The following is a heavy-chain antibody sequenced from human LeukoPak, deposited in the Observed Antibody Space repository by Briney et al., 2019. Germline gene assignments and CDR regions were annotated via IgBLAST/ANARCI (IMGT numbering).Heavy chain of an antibody. V-gene: IGHV1-3*01. D-gene: IGHD7-27*01. J-gene: IGHJ4*02. CDR3: ARGPPNWGYDY. CDR2: INAGNGNT. Sequence: GASVKVSCKASGYTFTSYAMHWVRQAPGQRLEWMGWINAGNGNTKYSQKFQDRVTMTRNTSISTAYMELSSLGSDDTAVYYCARGPPNWGYDYWGPGTLVTVSS. CDR1: GYTFTSYA.